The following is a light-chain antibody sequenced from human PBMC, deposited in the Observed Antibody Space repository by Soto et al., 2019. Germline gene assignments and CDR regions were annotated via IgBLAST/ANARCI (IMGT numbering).Light chain of an antibody. Sequence: ESVLTQSPVTPSLYTGERATLSCRASQTVSRMYLSWFQQKSGQAPRLLIYGTSTRATGIPVRFSGSGSGTDFTLTISSLQPEDFAVYFCHQDFNLPWTFGQGTKVDIK. V-gene: IGKV3D-7*01. CDR1: QTVSRMY. J-gene: IGKJ1*01. CDR3: HQDFNLPWT. CDR2: GTS.